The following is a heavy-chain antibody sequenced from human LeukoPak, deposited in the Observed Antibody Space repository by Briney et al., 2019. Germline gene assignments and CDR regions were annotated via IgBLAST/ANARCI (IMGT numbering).Heavy chain of an antibody. D-gene: IGHD3-3*01. CDR3: AREGGFYRPLDY. CDR2: VHLDGRT. J-gene: IGHJ4*02. Sequence: SETLSLICGVSGGSISSTNWWTWIRQPPGKGLEWIGEVHLDGRTNYNPSLESRLTMSVDLSENHISLQLTSVTAADTAVYYCAREGGFYRPLDYTGQGTLVTVSS. CDR1: GGSISSTNW. V-gene: IGHV4-4*02.